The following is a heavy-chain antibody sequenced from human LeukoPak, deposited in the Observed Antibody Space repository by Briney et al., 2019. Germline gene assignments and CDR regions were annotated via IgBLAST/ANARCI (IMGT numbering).Heavy chain of an antibody. V-gene: IGHV1-8*02. D-gene: IGHD3-3*01. Sequence: ASVKVSCKASGYTFTGYYMHWVRQAPGQGLEWMGRINPNSGITGYAQKFQGRVTMTRNTSISTAYMELSSLRSEDTAVYYCARGRHYDFWSGYTSLDYWGQGTLVTVSS. J-gene: IGHJ4*02. CDR1: GYTFTGYY. CDR2: INPNSGIT. CDR3: ARGRHYDFWSGYTSLDY.